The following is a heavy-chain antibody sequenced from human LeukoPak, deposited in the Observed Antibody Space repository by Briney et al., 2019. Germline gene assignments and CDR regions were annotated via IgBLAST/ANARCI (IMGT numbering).Heavy chain of an antibody. CDR3: TRAITGTDRLVDY. D-gene: IGHD1-20*01. CDR1: GYTFTDFG. Sequence: ASVKVSCKASGYTFTDFGISWVRQAPGQGPEWMGWISAYNGDIIYGQKFQGRVTMTTDTSTSTAYMELRSLRSDDTAVYYCTRAITGTDRLVDYWGQGTLVTVSS. CDR2: ISAYNGDI. J-gene: IGHJ4*02. V-gene: IGHV1-18*01.